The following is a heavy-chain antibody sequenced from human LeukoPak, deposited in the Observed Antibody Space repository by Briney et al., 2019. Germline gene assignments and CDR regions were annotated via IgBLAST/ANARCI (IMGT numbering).Heavy chain of an antibody. CDR3: ARGGTNRHMDV. CDR1: GGFISYYY. J-gene: IGHJ6*03. V-gene: IGHV4-59*01. Sequence: SETLSLTCTVSGGFISYYYWSWIRQPPGKGLEWIGYIYYSGNTNYNPSLKSRVTISVDTSKSHFSLRLSSVTAADTAVYYCARGGTNRHMDVWGKGTTVTVS. CDR2: IYYSGNT. D-gene: IGHD3-16*01.